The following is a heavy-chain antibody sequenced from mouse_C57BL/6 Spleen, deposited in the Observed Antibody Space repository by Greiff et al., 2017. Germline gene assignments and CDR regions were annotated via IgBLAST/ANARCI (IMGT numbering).Heavy chain of an antibody. CDR1: GYSITSGYY. J-gene: IGHJ4*01. D-gene: IGHD2-3*01. V-gene: IGHV3-6*01. CDR3: ALWLLKAMDY. CDR2: ISYDGSN. Sequence: EVQLQESGPGLVKPSQSLSLTCSVTGYSITSGYYWNWIRQFPGNKLEWMGYISYDGSNNYNPSLKNRISITRDTSKNQFFLKLNSVTTEDTATYYCALWLLKAMDYWGQGTSVTVSS.